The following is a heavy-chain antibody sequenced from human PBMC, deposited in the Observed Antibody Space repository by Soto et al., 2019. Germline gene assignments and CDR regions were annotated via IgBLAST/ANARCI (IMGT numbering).Heavy chain of an antibody. CDR3: ARPLPVAGLGGFFDS. Sequence: GESLKISCAASGFTLSTYGMHWVRQAPGKGPEWLAVISSGGNDRYYADSVKGRFTISRDNSKNTLHLQMNSLRVEDTAVYYCARPLPVAGLGGFFDSWGQGALVTVSS. D-gene: IGHD6-19*01. V-gene: IGHV3-30-3*01. CDR2: ISSGGNDR. CDR1: GFTLSTYG. J-gene: IGHJ4*02.